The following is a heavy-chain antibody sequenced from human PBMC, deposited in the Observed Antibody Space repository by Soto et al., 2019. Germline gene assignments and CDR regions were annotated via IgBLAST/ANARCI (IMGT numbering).Heavy chain of an antibody. CDR1: GGSISSYY. Sequence: SETLSLTCTVSGGSISSYYWSWIRQPAGKGLEWIGHIYSGGSSDYNPSLKSRVTMSVDTSKNQFSLKVRSVTAADTAVYYCARGGDSSGYYYASDYWSQGTLVTVS. CDR2: IYSGGSS. V-gene: IGHV4-4*07. CDR3: ARGGDSSGYYYASDY. J-gene: IGHJ4*02. D-gene: IGHD3-22*01.